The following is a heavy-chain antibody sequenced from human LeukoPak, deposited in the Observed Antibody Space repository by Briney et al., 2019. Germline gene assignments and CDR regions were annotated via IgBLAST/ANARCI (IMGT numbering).Heavy chain of an antibody. J-gene: IGHJ6*02. CDR1: GGSISSYY. Sequence: SETLSLTCTVSGGSISSYYWSWIRQPPGKGLEWIGYIYYSGSTNYNPSLKSRVTISVDASKNQFSLKLSSMTAADTAVYYCARLNPGEYCGGDCYPPYYYYYYGMDVWGQGTTVTVSS. CDR3: ARLNPGEYCGGDCYPPYYYYYYGMDV. D-gene: IGHD2-21*02. V-gene: IGHV4-59*08. CDR2: IYYSGST.